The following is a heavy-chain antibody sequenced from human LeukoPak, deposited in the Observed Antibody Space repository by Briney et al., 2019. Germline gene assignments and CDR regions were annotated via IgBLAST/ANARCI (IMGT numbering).Heavy chain of an antibody. V-gene: IGHV4-4*02. CDR2: IYHSGST. CDR3: ARDLFPYSSGWYGTYGMDV. Sequence: SETLSLTCAVSGGSISSSNWWSWVRQPPGKGLEWIGEIYHSGSTNYNPSLKSRVAISVDKSKNQFSLQLNSVTPEDTAVYYCARDLFPYSSGWYGTYGMDVWGQGTTVTVSS. J-gene: IGHJ6*02. D-gene: IGHD6-19*01. CDR1: GGSISSSNW.